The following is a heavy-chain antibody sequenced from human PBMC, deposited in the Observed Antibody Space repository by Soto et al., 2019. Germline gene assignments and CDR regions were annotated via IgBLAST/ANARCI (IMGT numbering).Heavy chain of an antibody. CDR3: ARNGVVYAPVILYYFDY. D-gene: IGHD2-8*02. CDR2: INHSGST. CDR1: GGSFSGYY. V-gene: IGHV4-34*01. Sequence: QVQLQQWGAGLLKPSETLSLTCAVYGGSFSGYYWSWIRQPPGKGLEWIGEINHSGSTNYNPSLKSRVTISVDTSKNQFSLKLSSVTAADTAVYYCARNGVVYAPVILYYFDYLGQGTLVTVSS. J-gene: IGHJ4*02.